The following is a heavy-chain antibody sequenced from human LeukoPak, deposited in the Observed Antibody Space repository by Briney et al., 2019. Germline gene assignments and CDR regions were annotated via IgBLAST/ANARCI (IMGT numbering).Heavy chain of an antibody. V-gene: IGHV3-7*01. CDR2: IKQDGSEK. Sequence: GGSLRLSCAASGFTFSSYWMSWVHQAPGKGLEWVANIKQDGSEKYYVDSVKGRFTISRDNAKNSLYLQMNSLRAEDTAVYYCARYSPCSGGSCYYYYYYYGMDVWGQGTTVTVSS. D-gene: IGHD2-15*01. J-gene: IGHJ6*02. CDR1: GFTFSSYW. CDR3: ARYSPCSGGSCYYYYYYYGMDV.